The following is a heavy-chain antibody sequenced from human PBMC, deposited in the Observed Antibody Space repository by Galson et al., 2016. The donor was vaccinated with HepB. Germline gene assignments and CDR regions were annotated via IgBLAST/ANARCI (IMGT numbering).Heavy chain of an antibody. Sequence: SLRLSCAASGFTLSSYGMHWVRHSTGKGLEWVSTIDPAGDTYCPGSVEGRFTISRDNSKSTVYLKMNSLTAEDKAVYYCPRDFLSGHNYGYFDFWGFGTPVTVSS. CDR1: GFTLSSYG. J-gene: IGHJ4*01. CDR3: PRDFLSGHNYGYFDF. V-gene: IGHV3-13*04. CDR2: IDPAGDT. D-gene: IGHD5-18*01.